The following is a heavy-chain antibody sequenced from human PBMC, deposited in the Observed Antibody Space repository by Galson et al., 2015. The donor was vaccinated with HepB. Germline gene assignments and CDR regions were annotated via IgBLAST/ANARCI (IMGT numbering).Heavy chain of an antibody. V-gene: IGHV3-7*03. CDR3: AGGDGWVFNY. CDR1: GFTFSTFW. Sequence: SLRLSCAASGFTFSTFWMSWFRPAPGKGLEWVANIIQDGSEKYSVDSVKGRFTISRDNAKNSLYLQMNNLRAEDTAVYFCAGGDGWVFNYWGQGTLVTVSS. CDR2: IIQDGSEK. J-gene: IGHJ4*02. D-gene: IGHD5-24*01.